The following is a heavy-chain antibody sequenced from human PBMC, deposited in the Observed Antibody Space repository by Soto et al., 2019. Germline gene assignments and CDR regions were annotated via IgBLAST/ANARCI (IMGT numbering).Heavy chain of an antibody. D-gene: IGHD2-15*01. V-gene: IGHV3-53*01. CDR2: IYSGGST. J-gene: IGHJ4*02. CDR1: GFTVSSNY. Sequence: GGSLRLSCAASGFTVSSNYMSWVRQAPGKGLEWVSVIYSGGSTYYADSVKGRFTISRDNSKNTLYLQMNSLRAEDTAVYYCAKDPYSISGGSTGNYFDYWGQGTLVTVSS. CDR3: AKDPYSISGGSTGNYFDY.